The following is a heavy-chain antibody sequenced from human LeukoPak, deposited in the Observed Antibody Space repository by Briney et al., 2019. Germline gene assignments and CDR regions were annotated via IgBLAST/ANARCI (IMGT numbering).Heavy chain of an antibody. J-gene: IGHJ6*02. CDR1: GGSISSYY. D-gene: IGHD2-2*01. Sequence: PSETLSLTCTVSGGSISSYYWSWIRQPPGKGLEWIGYIYYSGSTNYNPSLKSRVTVSVDTSKNQFSLKLSSVTAADTAVYYCARENDVTGNALDVWGQGITVTVSS. CDR3: ARENDVTGNALDV. V-gene: IGHV4-59*01. CDR2: IYYSGST.